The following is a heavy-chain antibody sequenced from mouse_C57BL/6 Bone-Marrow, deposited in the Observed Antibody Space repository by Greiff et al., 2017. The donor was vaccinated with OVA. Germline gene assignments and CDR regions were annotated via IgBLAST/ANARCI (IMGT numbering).Heavy chain of an antibody. CDR1: GYTFTSYW. D-gene: IGHD1-1*01. V-gene: IGHV1-7*01. J-gene: IGHJ3*01. Sequence: QVQLQQSGAELAKPGASVKLSCKASGYTFTSYWMHWVKQRPGQGLEWIGYINPSSGYTKYNQKFKDKATLTADKSSSTAYMQLSSLTYEYSAVYYCARSIFITTVVATKYFDVWGQGTLVTVSA. CDR3: ARSIFITTVVATKYFDV. CDR2: INPSSGYT.